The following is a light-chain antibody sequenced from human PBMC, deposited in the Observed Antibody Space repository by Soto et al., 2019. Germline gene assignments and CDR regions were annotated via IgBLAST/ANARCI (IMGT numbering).Light chain of an antibody. V-gene: IGLV2-14*01. J-gene: IGLJ2*01. Sequence: QSALTQPASVSGSPGQSITISCTGTSSDVGGYNYVSWYQQHPGKAPKLVIYEVTKRPSGVSNRFSGSKSGNTASLTISGLQAEDETDYYCISYTSTNHVVFGGGTQLTVL. CDR2: EVT. CDR1: SSDVGGYNY. CDR3: ISYTSTNHVV.